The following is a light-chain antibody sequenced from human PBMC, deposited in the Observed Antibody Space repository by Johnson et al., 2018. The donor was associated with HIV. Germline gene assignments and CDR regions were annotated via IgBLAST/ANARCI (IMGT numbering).Light chain of an antibody. CDR1: SSNIGNNY. CDR3: GTWDSSLSVGV. CDR2: DNN. Sequence: QSVLTQPPSVSAAPGQKVTISCSGSSSNIGNNYVSWYQQLPGTAPKLLIYDNNKRPSGIPDRFSGSKSGTSATLGILELQTGDEADYYCGTWDSSLSVGVFGTGTKVTVL. V-gene: IGLV1-51*01. J-gene: IGLJ1*01.